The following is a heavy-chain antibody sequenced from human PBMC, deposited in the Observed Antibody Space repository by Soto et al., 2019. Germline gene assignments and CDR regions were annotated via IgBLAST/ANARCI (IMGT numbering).Heavy chain of an antibody. V-gene: IGHV4-30-4*02. CDR1: GGSISSGDYY. J-gene: IGHJ6*02. D-gene: IGHD3-3*01. CDR2: IYYSGST. Sequence: PSETLALTCTVSGGSISSGDYYWSWIRQPPGKGLEWIGYIYYSGSTYYNPSLKSRVTISVDTSKNQFSLKLSSVTAADTAVYYCARVCEYYDPSYGMDVWGQGTLVTVSS. CDR3: ARVCEYYDPSYGMDV.